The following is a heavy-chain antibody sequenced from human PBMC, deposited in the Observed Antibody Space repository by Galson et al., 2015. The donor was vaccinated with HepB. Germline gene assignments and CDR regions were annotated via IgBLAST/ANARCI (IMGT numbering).Heavy chain of an antibody. CDR2: ISYDGSNK. D-gene: IGHD2-2*03. Sequence: SLRLSCAASGFTFSNYGMHWVRQAPGKGLEWVAGISYDGSNKYYADSVKGRFTISRDNSKNTLYLQMNSLRTEDTAVYYCVKGRGLSSTSRPGWLEAEFGYWGQGTLVTVSS. J-gene: IGHJ4*02. CDR1: GFTFSNYG. CDR3: VKGRGLSSTSRPGWLEAEFGY. V-gene: IGHV3-30*18.